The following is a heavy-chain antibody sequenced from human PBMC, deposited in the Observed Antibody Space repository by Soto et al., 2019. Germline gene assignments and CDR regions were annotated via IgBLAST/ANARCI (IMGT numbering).Heavy chain of an antibody. D-gene: IGHD3-10*01. Sequence: QVQLVQSGAEVKKPGASVKVSCKASGYTFTSYDINWVRQATGQGLEWMGWMNPNSGNTGYAQKIQGRVTITRNASMSTAYMELSSLRSEDKAVYYCARRSRWYFDLWGRGTLVTVSS. J-gene: IGHJ2*01. CDR1: GYTFTSYD. V-gene: IGHV1-8*01. CDR2: MNPNSGNT. CDR3: ARRSRWYFDL.